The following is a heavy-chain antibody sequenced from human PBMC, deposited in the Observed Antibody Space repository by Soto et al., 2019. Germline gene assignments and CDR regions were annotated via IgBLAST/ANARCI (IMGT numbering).Heavy chain of an antibody. CDR2: LYYSGSS. V-gene: IGHV4-59*08. J-gene: IGHJ4*02. Sequence: SETLSLTCTVSGDSIRSYYWSWIRQPPGKGLEWIASLYYSGSSNYNPSLKSRVTISVDTSKNQFSLKLSSVTAADTAVYYCARQPVGGYYLAYWGQGARVTVSS. D-gene: IGHD1-26*01. CDR3: ARQPVGGYYLAY. CDR1: GDSIRSYY.